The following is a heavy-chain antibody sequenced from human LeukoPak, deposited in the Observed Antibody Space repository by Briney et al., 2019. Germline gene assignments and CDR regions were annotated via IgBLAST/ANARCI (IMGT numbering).Heavy chain of an antibody. Sequence: ASVKVSCKASGYTFTGDYMHWVRQAPGQGLEWVGWINPNSGGTNYAQKFQGRVTMTRDTSISTAYMELSRLRSDDTAVYYCARAPFSYCGGDCYFDYWGQGTLVTVSS. J-gene: IGHJ4*02. CDR3: ARAPFSYCGGDCYFDY. V-gene: IGHV1-2*02. CDR1: GYTFTGDY. CDR2: INPNSGGT. D-gene: IGHD2-21*02.